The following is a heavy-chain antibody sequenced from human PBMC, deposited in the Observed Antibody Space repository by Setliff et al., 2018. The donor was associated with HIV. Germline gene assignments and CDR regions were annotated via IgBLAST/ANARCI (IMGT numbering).Heavy chain of an antibody. CDR3: VGDASPDSEDGGYSAGGN. J-gene: IGHJ4*02. CDR2: ISGSSGSI. V-gene: IGHV3-48*01. CDR1: GFPFSSYS. Sequence: PGGSLRLSCAASGFPFSSYSMNWFRQPPGKGLEWVAYISGSSGSIYYTDSVKGRFTVSRDNAKDSLYLQMNSLRVEDAAVYYCVGDASPDSEDGGYSAGGNWGPGTLVTVSS. D-gene: IGHD3-22*01.